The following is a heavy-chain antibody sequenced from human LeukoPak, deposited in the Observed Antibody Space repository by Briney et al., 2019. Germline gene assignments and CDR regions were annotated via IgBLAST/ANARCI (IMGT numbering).Heavy chain of an antibody. J-gene: IGHJ4*02. D-gene: IGHD5-18*01. CDR2: IYYSGST. V-gene: IGHV4-59*01. CDR3: ARVGAMATFGY. Sequence: PSETLSLTCTVSGGSISSYYWSWIRQPPGKGLEWIGYIYYSGSTNYNPSLKSRVTISVDTSKNQFSLKLSSVTAADTAVYYCARVGAMATFGYWGQGTLVTVSS. CDR1: GGSISSYY.